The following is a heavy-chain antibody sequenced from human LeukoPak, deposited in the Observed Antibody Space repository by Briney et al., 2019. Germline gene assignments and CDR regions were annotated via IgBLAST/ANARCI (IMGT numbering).Heavy chain of an antibody. D-gene: IGHD3-3*01. CDR1: GRSFSGYY. J-gene: IGHJ4*02. Sequence: SETLSLTCAVYGRSFSGYYWSWIRQTPGKGLEWIGEINHSGSTTYNPFLKSRVTISVDTSKNQFSLKLSSVTAADTAVYYCARVPRFLEWQNDYWGQGTLVTVSS. CDR3: ARVPRFLEWQNDY. V-gene: IGHV4-34*01. CDR2: INHSGST.